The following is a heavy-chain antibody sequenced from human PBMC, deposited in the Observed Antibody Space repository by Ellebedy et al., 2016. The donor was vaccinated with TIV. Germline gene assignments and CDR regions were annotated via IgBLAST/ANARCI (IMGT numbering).Heavy chain of an antibody. D-gene: IGHD3-10*01. J-gene: IGHJ3*02. CDR2: FDPEDGET. V-gene: IGHV1-24*01. Sequence: AASVKVSCKVSGYTLTELSMHWVRQAPGKGLEWMGGFDPEDGETIYAQKFQGRVTMTEDTSTDTAYMELSSLRSEDTAVYYCARGSVKMLRGVKWGEEGDGFDIWGQGTMVTVSS. CDR1: GYTLTELS. CDR3: ARGSVKMLRGVKWGEEGDGFDI.